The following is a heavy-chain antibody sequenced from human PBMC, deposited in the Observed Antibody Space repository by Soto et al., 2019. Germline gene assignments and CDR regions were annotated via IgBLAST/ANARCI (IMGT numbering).Heavy chain of an antibody. V-gene: IGHV5-10-1*01. CDR1: GYSFTSYW. CDR3: ARRSSGYDLYSSSWVDWFDP. J-gene: IGHJ5*02. D-gene: IGHD6-13*01. Sequence: PGESLKISCKGSGYSFTSYWISWVRQMPGKGLEWMGRIDPSDSYTNYSPSFQGHVTISADKSISTAYLQWSSLKASDTAMYYCARRSSGYDLYSSSWVDWFDPWGQGXLVTVYS. CDR2: IDPSDSYT.